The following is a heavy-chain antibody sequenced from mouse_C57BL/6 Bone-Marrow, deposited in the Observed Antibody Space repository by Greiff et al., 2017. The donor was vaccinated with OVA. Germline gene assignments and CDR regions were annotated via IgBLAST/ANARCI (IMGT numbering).Heavy chain of an antibody. V-gene: IGHV5-6*01. CDR3: ARHVLLRSACFPY. J-gene: IGHJ3*01. D-gene: IGHD1-1*01. Sequence: EVMLVESGGDLVKPGGSLKLSCAASGFTFSSYGMSWVRQPPDKRLEWVATLSSGGSYTYYPDSVKGRFTISRDNAKNTLYLQMSILKSEDTAIYYCARHVLLRSACFPYWGQGTLVTVSA. CDR1: GFTFSSYG. CDR2: LSSGGSYT.